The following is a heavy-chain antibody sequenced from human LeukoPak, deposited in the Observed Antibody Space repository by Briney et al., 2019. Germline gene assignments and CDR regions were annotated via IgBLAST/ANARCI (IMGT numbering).Heavy chain of an antibody. D-gene: IGHD2-2*01. Sequence: GGSLRLSCAASGFTFSSYGMHWVRQAPGKGLEWVAFIRYDGSNKYYADSVKGRFTISRDNSKNTLYLQMNSLRAEDTAVYYCAKVRSYQLPIDYWGQGTLVTVSS. CDR1: GFTFSSYG. J-gene: IGHJ4*02. V-gene: IGHV3-30*02. CDR2: IRYDGSNK. CDR3: AKVRSYQLPIDY.